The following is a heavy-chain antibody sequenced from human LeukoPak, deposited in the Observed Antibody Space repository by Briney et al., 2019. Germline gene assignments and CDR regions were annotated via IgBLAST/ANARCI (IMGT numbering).Heavy chain of an antibody. CDR2: ISGSNGRT. Sequence: AASVKVSYKASGYTFSNYAISWVRQAPGQGLQWMGWISGSNGRTKYSQQVQDRVTMTTDPSTSTVYMELRSLTSDDTAVYYCAREDYGDYDEDSNWFDPWGQGTLVIVSS. V-gene: IGHV1-18*01. CDR3: AREDYGDYDEDSNWFDP. J-gene: IGHJ5*02. D-gene: IGHD4-17*01. CDR1: GYTFSNYA.